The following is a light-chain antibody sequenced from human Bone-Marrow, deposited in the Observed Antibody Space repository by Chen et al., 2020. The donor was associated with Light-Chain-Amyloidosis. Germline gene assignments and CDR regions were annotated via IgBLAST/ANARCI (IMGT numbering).Light chain of an antibody. Sequence: EFVVTQSPGTLSLSPGERATLSCRPSQSITNNLLAWYQFKPGQAPRLLINDATSRATGIPDRCSSSGSGTGCTLTISRLEPGDCAVYYCQQDVNSQWTFGQGTKVEIK. CDR1: QSITNNL. CDR2: DAT. J-gene: IGKJ1*01. CDR3: QQDVNSQWT. V-gene: IGKV3-20*01.